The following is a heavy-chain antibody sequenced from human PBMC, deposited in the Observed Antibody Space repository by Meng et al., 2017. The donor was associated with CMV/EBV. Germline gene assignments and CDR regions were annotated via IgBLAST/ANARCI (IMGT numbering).Heavy chain of an antibody. CDR1: GGSFSGYY. D-gene: IGHD6-6*01. V-gene: IGHV4-34*01. CDR2: INHSGST. Sequence: VQLQQWGAGPLKPSETLSLRCALYGGSFSGYYRSWIRQPPGKGLEWIGEINHSGSTNYNPSLKSRVTISVDTSKNQFSLKLSSVTAADTAVYYCARGSIAARLGLGDWGQGTLVTVSS. CDR3: ARGSIAARLGLGD. J-gene: IGHJ4*02.